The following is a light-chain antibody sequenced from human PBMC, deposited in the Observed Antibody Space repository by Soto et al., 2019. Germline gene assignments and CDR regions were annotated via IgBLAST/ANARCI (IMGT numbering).Light chain of an antibody. CDR1: SSNIGSNY. CDR3: AAWDDSLSGWV. Sequence: QSVLTQPPSASGTPGQRVTISCSGSSSNIGSNYVYWYQQLPGTAPKLLIYRNNQRPSGVPDRFSGSKSGTSAALAISGLRYEEEADYYCAAWDDSLSGWVFGGGTKVTVL. V-gene: IGLV1-47*01. CDR2: RNN. J-gene: IGLJ3*02.